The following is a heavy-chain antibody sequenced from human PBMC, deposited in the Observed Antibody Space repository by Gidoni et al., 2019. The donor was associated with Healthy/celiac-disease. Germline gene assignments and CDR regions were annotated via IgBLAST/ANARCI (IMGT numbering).Heavy chain of an antibody. D-gene: IGHD6-19*01. V-gene: IGHV3-30-3*01. CDR3: ARDAGFSGWYEGPDY. Sequence: QVQLVESGGGVVQPGSSLRLSCAASGFTFRSYAMHWVRQAPGKGLEWVAVISYDGSNKYYADSVKGRFTISRDNSKNTLYLQMNSLRAEDTAVYYCARDAGFSGWYEGPDYWGQGTLVTVSS. CDR1: GFTFRSYA. J-gene: IGHJ4*02. CDR2: ISYDGSNK.